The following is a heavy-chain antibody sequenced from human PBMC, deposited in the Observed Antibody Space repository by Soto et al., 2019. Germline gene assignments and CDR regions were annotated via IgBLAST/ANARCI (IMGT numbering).Heavy chain of an antibody. CDR3: ARYDYVWGSYRPPADAFDI. J-gene: IGHJ3*02. V-gene: IGHV4-4*07. Sequence: SETLSLTCTVSGGSISSYYWSWIRQPAGKGLEWIGRIYTSGSTNYNPSLKSRVTMSVDTSKNQFSLKLSSVTAADTAVYYCARYDYVWGSYRPPADAFDIWGQGTMVTGSS. CDR1: GGSISSYY. D-gene: IGHD3-16*02. CDR2: IYTSGST.